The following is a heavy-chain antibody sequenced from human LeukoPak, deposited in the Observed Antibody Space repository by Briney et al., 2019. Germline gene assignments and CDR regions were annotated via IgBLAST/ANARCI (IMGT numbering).Heavy chain of an antibody. Sequence: SVKVSCKASGYTFTGYYMHWVRQAPGQGLEWMGGIIPIFGTANYAQKFQGRVTITTDESTSTAYMELSSLRSEDTAVYYCASGSTYCGGDCYSALDYWGQGTLVTVSS. D-gene: IGHD2-21*01. V-gene: IGHV1-69*05. J-gene: IGHJ4*02. CDR3: ASGSTYCGGDCYSALDY. CDR2: IIPIFGTA. CDR1: GYTFTGYY.